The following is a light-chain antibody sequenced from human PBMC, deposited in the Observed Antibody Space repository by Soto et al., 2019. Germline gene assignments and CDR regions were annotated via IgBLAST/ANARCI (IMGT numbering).Light chain of an antibody. V-gene: IGLV2-8*01. CDR3: SSYAGSDNPYV. J-gene: IGLJ1*01. CDR1: SGDVGGYDY. CDR2: EVT. Sequence: QSALTQPPSASGSPGQSVTISCTGTSGDVGGYDYVSWYQQHPGKAPKLMIYEVTKRPLGVPDRFSGSKPGNTASLTVSGLQAEDEADYYCSSYAGSDNPYVFGTGTRSPS.